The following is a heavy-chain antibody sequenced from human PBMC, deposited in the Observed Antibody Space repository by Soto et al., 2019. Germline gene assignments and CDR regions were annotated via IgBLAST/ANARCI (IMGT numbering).Heavy chain of an antibody. J-gene: IGHJ5*02. Sequence: ASVKVSCKASGYTFTSYGISWVREAPGQGLEWMGWISAYNGNTNYAQKLQGRVTMTTDTSTSTAYMELRSLRSDDTAVYYCARDLGHSYANEDWFDPWGQGTLVTVSS. CDR1: GYTFTSYG. CDR2: ISAYNGNT. V-gene: IGHV1-18*01. CDR3: ARDLGHSYANEDWFDP. D-gene: IGHD5-18*01.